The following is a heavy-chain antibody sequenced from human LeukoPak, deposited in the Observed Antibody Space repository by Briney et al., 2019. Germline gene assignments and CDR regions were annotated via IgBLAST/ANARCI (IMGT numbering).Heavy chain of an antibody. CDR2: ISAYNGNT. V-gene: IGHV1-18*01. CDR3: AKDGTGSHAVVITTEVS. Sequence: ASVKVSCKASGYTFTSYGISWVRQAPGQGLEWMGWISAYNGNTNYAQKLQGRVTMTTDTSTSTAYMELRSLRSDDTAVYYCAKDGTGSHAVVITTEVSWGQGTLVTVSS. CDR1: GYTFTSYG. J-gene: IGHJ4*02. D-gene: IGHD3-22*01.